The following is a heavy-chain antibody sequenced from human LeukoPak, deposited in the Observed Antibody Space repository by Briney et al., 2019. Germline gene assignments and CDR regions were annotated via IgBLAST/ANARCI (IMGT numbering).Heavy chain of an antibody. CDR3: AKEAVEYFDY. CDR2: ITGSGGGT. CDR1: EFTFSNSA. J-gene: IGHJ4*02. V-gene: IGHV3-23*01. Sequence: GGSLRLSCAASEFTFSNSAMSWVRQAPGKGLEWVSAITGSGGGTYYADSVKGRFTISRDNSKNTLDLQVNSLRAEDTAVYYCAKEAVEYFDYWGQGTLVTVSS.